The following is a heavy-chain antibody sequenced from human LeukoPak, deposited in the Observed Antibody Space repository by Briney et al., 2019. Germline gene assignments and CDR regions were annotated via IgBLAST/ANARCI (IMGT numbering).Heavy chain of an antibody. D-gene: IGHD3-10*01. CDR2: IYYSGST. CDR3: ARVATMVRGSNGMDV. CDR1: GASISMYY. J-gene: IGHJ6*04. V-gene: IGHV4-59*01. Sequence: PAQTLSLICTVSGASISMYYWTWIRQPPGKGLEWIGYIYYSGSTNYNHSLRRRATISVDTSQKQFCLNQRSVTAANTALYYCARVATMVRGSNGMDVWGKGNTVTVSS.